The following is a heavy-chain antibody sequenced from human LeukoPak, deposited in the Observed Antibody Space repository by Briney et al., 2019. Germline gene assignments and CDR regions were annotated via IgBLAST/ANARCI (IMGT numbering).Heavy chain of an antibody. CDR3: AKSMTTVVNPFDF. CDR2: ISYDATNE. CDR1: GFSFSTSG. Sequence: PGTSLRLSCAASGFSFSTSGMHWVRQAPCKGLEWLAVISYDATNEYYADSVKGRFTISRDNSRNTLYLQTSDLRPEDTAVYYCAKSMTTVVNPFDFWGQGTLVTVSS. J-gene: IGHJ4*02. V-gene: IGHV3-30*18. D-gene: IGHD4-23*01.